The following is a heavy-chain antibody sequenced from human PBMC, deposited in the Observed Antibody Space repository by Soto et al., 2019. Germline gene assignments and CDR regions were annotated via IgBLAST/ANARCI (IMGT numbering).Heavy chain of an antibody. V-gene: IGHV4-59*01. CDR2: IYYSGST. D-gene: IGHD3-10*01. CDR3: ARGKEGSGSYLHNFCY. J-gene: IGHJ4*02. Sequence: SETLSLTCTVSGGSINSFYWSWIRQPPGKGLEWIGYIYYSGSTVYNPSLKSRITISLDTSKTQFSLKLTSVTAADTAVYYCARGKEGSGSYLHNFCYRGQGGLVTGSS. CDR1: GGSINSFY.